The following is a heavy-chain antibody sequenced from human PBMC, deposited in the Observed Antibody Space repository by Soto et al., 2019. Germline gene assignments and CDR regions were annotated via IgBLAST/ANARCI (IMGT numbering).Heavy chain of an antibody. V-gene: IGHV1-69*13. D-gene: IGHD3-10*01. CDR2: IIPIFGTA. CDR1: GGTFSSYA. J-gene: IGHJ4*02. Sequence: SVKVSCKASGGTFSSYAISWVRQAPGQGLEWMGGIIPIFGTANYAQKFQGRVTITADESTSTAYMELSSLRSEDTAVYYCVKGFGELFPDYWGQGTLVTVSS. CDR3: VKGFGELFPDY.